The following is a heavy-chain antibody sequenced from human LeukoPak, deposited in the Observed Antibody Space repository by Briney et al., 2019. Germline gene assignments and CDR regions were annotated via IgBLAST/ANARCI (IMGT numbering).Heavy chain of an antibody. J-gene: IGHJ5*02. D-gene: IGHD2-21*02. CDR3: ARGNRGVILTAMRGNWFDA. CDR2: ISAYNGNT. V-gene: IGHV1-8*03. CDR1: GGTFSSYA. Sequence: ASVKVSCKASGGTFSSYAISWVRQAPGQGLEWMGWISAYNGNTNYAQKLQGRVTITRNTSIGTAFMELSSLRSEDTAVYYCARGNRGVILTAMRGNWFDAWGQGTLVTVSS.